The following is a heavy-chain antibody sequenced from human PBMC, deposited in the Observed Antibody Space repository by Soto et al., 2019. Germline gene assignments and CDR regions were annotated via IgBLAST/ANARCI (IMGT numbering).Heavy chain of an antibody. CDR3: ARVSRYDSSGYYRRGFDY. CDR2: IIPIFGTA. D-gene: IGHD3-22*01. J-gene: IGHJ4*02. CDR1: GGTFSSYA. V-gene: IGHV1-69*06. Sequence: SVKVSCKASGGTFSSYAISWVRQAPGQGLEWMGGIIPIFGTANYAQKFQGRVTITADKSTSTAYMELSSLRSEDTAVYYCARVSRYDSSGYYRRGFDYWGQGTLVTVS.